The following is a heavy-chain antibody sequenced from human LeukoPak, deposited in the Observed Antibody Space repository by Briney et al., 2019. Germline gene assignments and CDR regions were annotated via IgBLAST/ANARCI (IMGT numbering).Heavy chain of an antibody. V-gene: IGHV4-39*01. CDR1: GGSISISGYY. J-gene: IGHJ5*02. D-gene: IGHD2-8*01. Sequence: SETLSLTCSVSGGSISISGYYWGWLRQPPGKGLEWIASMYYSGITYYNPSLKSRVTTSVDMSKNQFSLKLTSVTAADTAVYYCARHWKYCNIGDCHDNWFDPWGQGTLVTVSS. CDR3: ARHWKYCNIGDCHDNWFDP. CDR2: MYYSGIT.